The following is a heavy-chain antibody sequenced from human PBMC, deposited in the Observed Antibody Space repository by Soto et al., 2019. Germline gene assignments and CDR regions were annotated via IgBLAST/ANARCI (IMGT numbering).Heavy chain of an antibody. D-gene: IGHD3-10*01. Sequence: PSETLSLTCAVSGYSISSGYYWGWIRQPPGKGLEWIGSIYHSGSTYYNPSLKSRVTISVDTSKNQFSLKLSSVTAADTAVYYCARDYYGSGSYYNGHYYYGMDVWGQGTTVTVSS. V-gene: IGHV4-38-2*02. CDR2: IYHSGST. CDR3: ARDYYGSGSYYNGHYYYGMDV. CDR1: GYSISSGYY. J-gene: IGHJ6*02.